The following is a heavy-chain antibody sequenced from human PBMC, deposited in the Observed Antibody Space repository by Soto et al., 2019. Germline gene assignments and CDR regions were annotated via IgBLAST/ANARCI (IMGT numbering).Heavy chain of an antibody. V-gene: IGHV4-34*01. D-gene: IGHD3-3*01. CDR3: ARGRVLRFLEWLLSPEMDV. CDR2: ISRSAST. J-gene: IGHJ6*02. Sequence: SETLSLTCTVYGGSFGCYYWRWIRQPPGKGLERIGEISRSASTNYNPSLRSRVTIPVHTSKNQFSLKLSSVTAADTAVCYCARGRVLRFLEWLLSPEMDVWGQGTTVT. CDR1: GGSFGCYY.